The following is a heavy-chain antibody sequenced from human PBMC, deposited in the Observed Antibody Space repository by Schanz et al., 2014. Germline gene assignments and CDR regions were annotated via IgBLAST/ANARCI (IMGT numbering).Heavy chain of an antibody. V-gene: IGHV3-30*02. CDR3: ATDYSGGGCHI. Sequence: QVQLVQSGGGVVQPGGSLRLSCAASGFTFTSYSMHWVRQAPGRGLEWVAFIRYDGSSKYYADSVRGRFTISRDDSKNTLYLQMNSLRPEDTAVYYCATDYSGGGCHIWGQGTMVTVSS. CDR1: GFTFTSYS. J-gene: IGHJ3*02. D-gene: IGHD6-19*01. CDR2: IRYDGSSK.